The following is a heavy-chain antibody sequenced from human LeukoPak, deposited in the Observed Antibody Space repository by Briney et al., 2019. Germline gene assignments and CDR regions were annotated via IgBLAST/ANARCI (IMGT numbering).Heavy chain of an antibody. CDR1: GFTFSSYG. V-gene: IGHV3-21*01. Sequence: GGSLRLSCAASGFTFSSYGMNWVRQAPGKGLEWVASISSTGSYIYYADSMKGRFTISRDNANNSLFLQMNSLRAEDTAVYYCARGGVSVGGNFDYWGQGTLVTVSS. CDR3: ARGGVSVGGNFDY. J-gene: IGHJ4*02. D-gene: IGHD4-23*01. CDR2: ISSTGSYI.